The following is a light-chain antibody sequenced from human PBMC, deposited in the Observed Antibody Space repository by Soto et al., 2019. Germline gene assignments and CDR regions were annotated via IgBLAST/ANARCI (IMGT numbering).Light chain of an antibody. CDR1: ISDVGGYNY. J-gene: IGLJ1*01. Sequence: QSGLTQPRSGSGSPGQSVSISCTGPISDVGGYNYVSWYQEQPGKAPKLMIYDVSKRPSGVPDRFSGSKSGNTASLTISGLQAEDEADYYCCSYAGSYSYVFGTGTKGTVL. CDR2: DVS. V-gene: IGLV2-11*01. CDR3: CSYAGSYSYV.